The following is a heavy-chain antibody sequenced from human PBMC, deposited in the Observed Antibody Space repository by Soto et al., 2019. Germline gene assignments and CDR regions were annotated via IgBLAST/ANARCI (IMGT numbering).Heavy chain of an antibody. CDR3: ARTSGPYYDSSGYLGY. Sequence: ASVKVSCKASGYTFTGYYMHWVRQAPGQGLEWMGWINPNNGGTNYAQKFQGRVTMTRDTSISTAYMELSRLRSDDTAVYYCARTSGPYYDSSGYLGYWGQGTLVTVSS. V-gene: IGHV1-2*02. CDR1: GYTFTGYY. CDR2: INPNNGGT. D-gene: IGHD3-22*01. J-gene: IGHJ4*02.